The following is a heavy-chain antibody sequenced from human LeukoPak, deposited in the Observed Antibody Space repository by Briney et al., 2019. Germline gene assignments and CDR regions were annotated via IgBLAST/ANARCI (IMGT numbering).Heavy chain of an antibody. J-gene: IGHJ4*02. Sequence: QPGGSLRLSCAASGFTFSSYGMHWVRQAPGKGLEWVAVIWYDGSNKYYADSVKGRFTISRDNSKNTLYLQMKSLRAEDTAVYYCARARAGEWSPFDYWGQGTLVTVSS. CDR2: IWYDGSNK. CDR1: GFTFSSYG. CDR3: ARARAGEWSPFDY. D-gene: IGHD3-3*01. V-gene: IGHV3-33*01.